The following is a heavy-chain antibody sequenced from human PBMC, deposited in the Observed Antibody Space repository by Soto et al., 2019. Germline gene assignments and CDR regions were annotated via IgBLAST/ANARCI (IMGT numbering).Heavy chain of an antibody. V-gene: IGHV4-39*01. J-gene: IGHJ4*02. CDR1: GGSISSSSYY. Sequence: PSETLSLTCTVSGGSISSSSYYWGWIRQPPGKGLEWIGSIYYSGSTYYNPSLKSRVTISVDTSKNQFSLKLSSVTAADTAVYYCASPMAYDSSGYYFDYWGQGTLVTVSS. D-gene: IGHD3-22*01. CDR3: ASPMAYDSSGYYFDY. CDR2: IYYSGST.